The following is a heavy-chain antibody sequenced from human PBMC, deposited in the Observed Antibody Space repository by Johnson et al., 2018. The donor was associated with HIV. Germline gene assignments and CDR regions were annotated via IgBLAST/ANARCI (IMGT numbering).Heavy chain of an antibody. J-gene: IGHJ3*02. CDR1: GLTFSSYG. CDR3: ANIAVVYAFDI. CDR2: ISHDGSDK. Sequence: QVQLVESGGGVVQPGRSLRLSCAASGLTFSSYGMHWVRQAPGKGLEWVAVISHDGSDKYYADSVKGRFTISRDNSKNTLYLQMNSLRAEDTAVYYCANIAVVYAFDIWGKGTMVTVSS. D-gene: IGHD6-19*01. V-gene: IGHV3-30*18.